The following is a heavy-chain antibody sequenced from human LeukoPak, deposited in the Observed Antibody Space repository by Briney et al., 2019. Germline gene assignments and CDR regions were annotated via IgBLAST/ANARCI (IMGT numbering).Heavy chain of an antibody. V-gene: IGHV3-74*01. CDR2: INGDGSRT. CDR1: GFTFSTNW. Sequence: GGSLRLSCAASGFTFSTNWMHWVRQAPGKGLVWVSRINGDGSRTNYADSVEGRFTISRDNAKNTVYLQMNSLRAEDTAVYYCARALGTSDAFDIWGQGTMVTVSS. CDR3: ARALGTSDAFDI. J-gene: IGHJ3*02. D-gene: IGHD7-27*01.